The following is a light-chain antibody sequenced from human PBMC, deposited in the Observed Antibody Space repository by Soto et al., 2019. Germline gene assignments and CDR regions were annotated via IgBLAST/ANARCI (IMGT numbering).Light chain of an antibody. CDR3: MQALQTPPT. V-gene: IGKV2-28*01. J-gene: IGKJ1*01. CDR2: LGS. Sequence: IVMTQSPLSLPVTPGEPASISCRSSQSLLHSNGYNYLDWYLQKPGQSPQLLIYLGSNRASGVPDRLSGSGSGTDYTLEISRVEAEDVGVYYCMQALQTPPTFGQGTKVEIK. CDR1: QSLLHSNGYNY.